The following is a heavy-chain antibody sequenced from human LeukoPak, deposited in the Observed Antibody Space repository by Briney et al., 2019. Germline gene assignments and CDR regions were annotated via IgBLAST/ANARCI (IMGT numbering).Heavy chain of an antibody. D-gene: IGHD5-18*01. J-gene: IGHJ4*02. Sequence: GGSLRLSCAASGFTFSSYAMSWVRQAPGEGLEWVSAISGSGYSTYYADSVKGRFTISRDNSRNTLYLQMNSLRAEDTAVYYCARVPGYTSGRGTIDSWGQGTLVTVSS. V-gene: IGHV3-23*01. CDR3: ARVPGYTSGRGTIDS. CDR2: ISGSGYST. CDR1: GFTFSSYA.